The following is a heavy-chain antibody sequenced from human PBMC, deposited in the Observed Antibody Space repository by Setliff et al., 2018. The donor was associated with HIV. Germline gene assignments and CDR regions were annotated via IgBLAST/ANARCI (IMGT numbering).Heavy chain of an antibody. CDR1: GGSISSSRYY. J-gene: IGHJ4*02. V-gene: IGHV4-39*01. Sequence: SETLSLTCTVSGGSISSSRYYWGWIRQPPGKGLEWIGTMYYRGTTYNNPSLKSRVTFSADTSKNQFSLNLNSVTATDTAVYYCVRQGLTMNRGVPAPILYYFDYWGQGILVTVSS. CDR3: VRQGLTMNRGVPAPILYYFDY. CDR2: MYYRGTT. D-gene: IGHD3-10*01.